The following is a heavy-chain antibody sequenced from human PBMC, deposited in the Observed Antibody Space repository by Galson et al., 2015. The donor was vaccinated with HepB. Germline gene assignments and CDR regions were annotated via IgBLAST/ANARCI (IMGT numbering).Heavy chain of an antibody. CDR3: ARDGPRVRSTSCRLDY. Sequence: SLRLSCAASGFTFSSYGMHWVRQAPGKGLEWVAVIWYDGSNKYYADSVKGRFTISRDNSKNTLYLQMNSLRAEDTAVYYCARDGPRVRSTSCRLDYWGQGTLVTVSS. CDR1: GFTFSSYG. CDR2: IWYDGSNK. J-gene: IGHJ4*02. D-gene: IGHD2-2*01. V-gene: IGHV3-33*01.